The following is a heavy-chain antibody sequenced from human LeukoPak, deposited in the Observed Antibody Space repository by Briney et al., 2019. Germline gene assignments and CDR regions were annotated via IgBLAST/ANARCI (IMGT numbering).Heavy chain of an antibody. J-gene: IGHJ4*02. Sequence: GGSLRLSCAGSGFTFSSYAMSWVRQAPGEGLEWVSTINDRGDTTYNADSVKGRFTISRDSSKNTLFLQMSSLRAEDTAVYYCVCGWYFDYWGQGTLVTVPS. CDR2: INDRGDTT. D-gene: IGHD6-19*01. CDR3: VCGWYFDY. CDR1: GFTFSSYA. V-gene: IGHV3-23*01.